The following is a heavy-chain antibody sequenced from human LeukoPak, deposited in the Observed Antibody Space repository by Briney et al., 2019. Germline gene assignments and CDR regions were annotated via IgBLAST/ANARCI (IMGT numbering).Heavy chain of an antibody. Sequence: SETLSLTCTVSGGSISSSSYYWGWIRQPPGKGLEWIGSIYYSGSTYYNPSLKSRVTISVDTSKNQFSLKLSSVTAADTAVYYCARYCSGGSCYSSFDYWGQGTLVTVSS. J-gene: IGHJ4*02. CDR2: IYYSGST. CDR1: GGSISSSSYY. D-gene: IGHD2-15*01. V-gene: IGHV4-39*07. CDR3: ARYCSGGSCYSSFDY.